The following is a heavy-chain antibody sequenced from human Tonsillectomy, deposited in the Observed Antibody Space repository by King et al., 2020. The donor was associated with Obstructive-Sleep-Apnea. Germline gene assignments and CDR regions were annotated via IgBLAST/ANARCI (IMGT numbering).Heavy chain of an antibody. Sequence: QLQESGPGLVKPSQTLSLTCTVSGGSISSGGYYWTWIRQHPGKGLEWIGYIYYTGSTYYNSSLKSRVTMSVDTSRNQFSLKLSSVTAADTAVYYCARAPMVRGIIRWFDPWGQGTLVTVSS. V-gene: IGHV4-31*03. D-gene: IGHD3-10*01. CDR2: IYYTGST. CDR3: ARAPMVRGIIRWFDP. J-gene: IGHJ5*02. CDR1: GGSISSGGYY.